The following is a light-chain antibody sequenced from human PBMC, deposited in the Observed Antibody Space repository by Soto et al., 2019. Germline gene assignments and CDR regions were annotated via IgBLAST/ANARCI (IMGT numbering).Light chain of an antibody. V-gene: IGKV3-20*01. CDR1: QSISSNY. Sequence: EIVLTQSPGTLSLSPGERATLSCRASQSISSNYLAWYQQKPGQAPRLLIYAESSRATGIPDRFSGSGSGTDFTLTISRLEPEDFAVYYCQQYGSSGTVGQGTKVDIK. CDR2: AES. CDR3: QQYGSSGT. J-gene: IGKJ1*01.